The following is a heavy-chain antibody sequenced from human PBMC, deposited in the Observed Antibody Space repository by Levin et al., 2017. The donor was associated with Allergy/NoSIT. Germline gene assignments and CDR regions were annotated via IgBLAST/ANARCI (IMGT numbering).Heavy chain of an antibody. Sequence: SETLSLTCSVSGDSISKYYWSWLRQTPGKGLEWIGYIYYSGSINYNPSLKSRVTISIDTSKNQFSLRLSSVTAADTAVYYCARLYCSGGNCYLKGYFDYWGQGTLVTVSS. V-gene: IGHV4-59*08. CDR2: IYYSGSI. CDR3: ARLYCSGGNCYLKGYFDY. J-gene: IGHJ4*02. D-gene: IGHD2-15*01. CDR1: GDSISKYY.